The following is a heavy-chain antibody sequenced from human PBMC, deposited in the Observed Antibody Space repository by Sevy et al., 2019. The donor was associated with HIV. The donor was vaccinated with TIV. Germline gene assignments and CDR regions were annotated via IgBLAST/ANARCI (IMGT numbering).Heavy chain of an antibody. Sequence: SETLSLTCAVSGYSISSGYYWGWIRQPPGRGLEWIGSISHSGSTYYNPSLKGRFTISVDTSKNQFSLKLSSVTAADTAVYYCAREVWDSSGYYYFDYWGQGTLVTVSS. J-gene: IGHJ4*02. CDR1: GYSISSGYY. CDR3: AREVWDSSGYYYFDY. D-gene: IGHD3-22*01. CDR2: ISHSGST. V-gene: IGHV4-38-2*02.